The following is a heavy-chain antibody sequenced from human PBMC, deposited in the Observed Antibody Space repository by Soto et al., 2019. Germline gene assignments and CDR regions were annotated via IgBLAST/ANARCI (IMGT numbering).Heavy chain of an antibody. V-gene: IGHV1-2*04. Sequence: GASVKVSCKASGYTFTDYYMHWVRQAPGQGLEWMGWINPNSGGTSYAQKFQGWVTMTRDTSISTAYMELSRLRSDDTAVYYCVRDRRFGLLLYAFDIWGQGTMVTVSS. CDR1: GYTFTDYY. CDR3: VRDRRFGLLLYAFDI. D-gene: IGHD3-3*01. J-gene: IGHJ3*02. CDR2: INPNSGGT.